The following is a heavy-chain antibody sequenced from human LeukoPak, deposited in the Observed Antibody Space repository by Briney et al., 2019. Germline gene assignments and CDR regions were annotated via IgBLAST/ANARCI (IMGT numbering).Heavy chain of an antibody. J-gene: IGHJ4*02. CDR1: TFTFSNFW. V-gene: IGHV3-7*01. CDR3: AY. Sequence: GGSLRLSCAASTFTFSNFWMSWVRQVAGKGLEWVANVNQDGSGKYYVDSVKGRFTISKDNAKNSLYLQMNSLRAEDTAVYGPAYWGQGTLVTVSS. CDR2: VNQDGSGK.